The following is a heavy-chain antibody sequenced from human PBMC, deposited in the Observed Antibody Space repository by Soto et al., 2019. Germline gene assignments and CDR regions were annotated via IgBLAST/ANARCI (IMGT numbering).Heavy chain of an antibody. CDR2: ISGSGGST. CDR3: AKVSTAETYYDFWSGYYTDYGMDV. CDR1: GFTFSSYG. Sequence: HPGGSLRLSCAASGFTFSSYGMHWVRQAPGKGLEWVSAISGSGGSTYYADSVKGRFTISRDNSKNTLYLQMNSLRAEDTAVYYCAKVSTAETYYDFWSGYYTDYGMDVWGQGTTVTVSS. D-gene: IGHD3-3*01. V-gene: IGHV3-23*01. J-gene: IGHJ6*02.